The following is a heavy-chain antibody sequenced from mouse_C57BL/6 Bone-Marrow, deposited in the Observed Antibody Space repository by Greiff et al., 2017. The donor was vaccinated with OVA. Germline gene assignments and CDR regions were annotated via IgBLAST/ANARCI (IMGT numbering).Heavy chain of an antibody. D-gene: IGHD1-1*01. V-gene: IGHV5-6*01. CDR2: ISSGGSYT. Sequence: EVQLVESGGDLVKPGGSLKLSCAASGFTFSSYGMSWVRQTPDKRLEWVATISSGGSYTYYPASVKGRFTISRDNAKNTLYLQMSSLKSEDTAMYYCTRLLLRYDPLFDYWGQGTTLTVSS. CDR3: TRLLLRYDPLFDY. J-gene: IGHJ2*01. CDR1: GFTFSSYG.